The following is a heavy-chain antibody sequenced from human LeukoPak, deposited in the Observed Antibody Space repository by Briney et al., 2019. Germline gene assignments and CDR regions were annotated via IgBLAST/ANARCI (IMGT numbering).Heavy chain of an antibody. V-gene: IGHV4-59*03. D-gene: IGHD6-19*01. CDR2: IYYRGTP. CDR1: GGSISSYY. J-gene: IGHJ4*02. CDR3: AAESERWLLRS. Sequence: KPSETLSLTCTVSGGSISSYYWGWVRQPPGKGLEWGGQIYYRGTPNYNPSLKSRVTISIDTSKNQFSLKLNSVTAADTAVYYCAAESERWLLRSWGQGTLVTVSS.